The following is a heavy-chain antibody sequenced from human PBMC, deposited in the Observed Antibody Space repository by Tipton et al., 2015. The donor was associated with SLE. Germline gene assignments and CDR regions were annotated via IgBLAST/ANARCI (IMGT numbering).Heavy chain of an antibody. D-gene: IGHD6-13*01. CDR1: GDSVGTNY. Sequence: TLSLTCTVSGDSVGTNYWNWIRQPAGKGLEWIGRVQSSGSTNYNPSLKSRVTISVDTSKNQFSLKLSSVTAADTAVHYCARSAGYGSSWAHFDYWGQGTLVTVSS. CDR2: VQSSGST. V-gene: IGHV4-4*07. CDR3: ARSAGYGSSWAHFDY. J-gene: IGHJ4*02.